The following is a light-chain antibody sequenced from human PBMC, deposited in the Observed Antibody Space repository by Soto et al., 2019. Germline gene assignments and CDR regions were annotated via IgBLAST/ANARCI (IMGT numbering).Light chain of an antibody. Sequence: QSALTQPASVSGSPGQSITISCTGTSSDVGRYNLVSWYQQHPGKAPKLMIYEGSKRPSGVSNRFSGSKSGNTASLTISGLQAEDEADYYCCSYAGSSTCVFGGGTQLTVL. V-gene: IGLV2-23*01. CDR2: EGS. J-gene: IGLJ2*01. CDR1: SSDVGRYNL. CDR3: CSYAGSSTCV.